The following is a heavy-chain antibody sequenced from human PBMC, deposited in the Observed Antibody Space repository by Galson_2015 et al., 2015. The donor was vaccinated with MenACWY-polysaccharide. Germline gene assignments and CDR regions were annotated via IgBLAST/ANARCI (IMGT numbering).Heavy chain of an antibody. D-gene: IGHD5-18*01. CDR3: TRSYGSDY. V-gene: IGHV3-74*01. J-gene: IGHJ4*02. CDR1: GFTFSSYW. Sequence: LRLSCAASGFTFSSYWMHWVRQVPGEGLVWVSRIKSDGSSTNYADSVKGRFTISRDNAKNTLYLQMNGLRAEDTAVYYCTRSYGSDYWGQGTLVTVSS. CDR2: IKSDGSST.